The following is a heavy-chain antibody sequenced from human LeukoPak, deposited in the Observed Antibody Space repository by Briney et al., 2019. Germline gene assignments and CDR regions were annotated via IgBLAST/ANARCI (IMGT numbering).Heavy chain of an antibody. CDR2: ISYDGSNK. J-gene: IGHJ3*02. CDR1: GFTFSSYG. D-gene: IGHD2-2*01. CDR3: ARGRDIVVVLAAFDI. V-gene: IGHV3-30*03. Sequence: PGRSLRLSCAASGFTFSSYGMHWVRQAPGKELEWVAVISYDGSNKYYADSVKGRFAISRDNSKNTLYLQMNSLRAEDTAVYYCARGRDIVVVLAAFDIWGQGTMVTVSS.